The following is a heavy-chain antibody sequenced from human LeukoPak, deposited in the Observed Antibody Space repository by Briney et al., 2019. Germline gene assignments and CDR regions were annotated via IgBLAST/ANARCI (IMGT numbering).Heavy chain of an antibody. V-gene: IGHV4-31*03. D-gene: IGHD3-9*01. CDR1: GGSISNGGYY. J-gene: IGHJ5*02. Sequence: SETLSLTCTVSGGSISNGGYYWSWIRQHPGKGLEWIGYIYYSGSTYYNPSLKSRVTISVDTSKNQFSLKLSSVTAADTAVYYCARATYYDILTGLGGFDPWGQGTLVTVSS. CDR3: ARATYYDILTGLGGFDP. CDR2: IYYSGST.